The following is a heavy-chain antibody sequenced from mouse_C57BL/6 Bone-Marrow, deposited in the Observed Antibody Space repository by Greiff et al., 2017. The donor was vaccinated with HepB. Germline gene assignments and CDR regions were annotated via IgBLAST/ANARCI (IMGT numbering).Heavy chain of an antibody. V-gene: IGHV1-69*01. CDR1: GYTFTSYW. CDR3: ARYDGYYSWFAY. Sequence: VQLQQPGAELVMPGASVKLSCKASGYTFTSYWMHWVKQRPGQGLEWIGEIDPSDSYTNYNQKFKGKSTLTVDKSSSTAYMQLSSLTSEDSAVYYFARYDGYYSWFAYWGQGTLVTVSA. D-gene: IGHD2-3*01. CDR2: IDPSDSYT. J-gene: IGHJ3*01.